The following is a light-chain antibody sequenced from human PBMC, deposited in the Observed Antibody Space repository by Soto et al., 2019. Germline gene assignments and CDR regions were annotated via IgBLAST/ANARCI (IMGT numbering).Light chain of an antibody. CDR2: GNN. CDR3: QSYDSSLSAYVV. Sequence: QAVVTQPPSVSGAPGQRVTISCTGSSSNIGAGYDVHWYQQLPGTAPKLLIYGNNNRPSGVPDRFSGSKSGTSASLAITGLQAEDEADYYCQSYDSSLSAYVVFGGGTKLTVL. J-gene: IGLJ2*01. V-gene: IGLV1-40*01. CDR1: SSNIGAGYD.